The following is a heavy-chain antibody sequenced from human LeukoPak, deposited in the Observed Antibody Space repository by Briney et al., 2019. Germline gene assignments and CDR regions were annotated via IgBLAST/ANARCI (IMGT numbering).Heavy chain of an antibody. CDR1: GFTFSSYS. D-gene: IGHD3-10*01. V-gene: IGHV3-48*02. CDR2: ISSSSSTI. CDR3: ARDSSDVRDDYGDF. Sequence: RGSLRLSCAASGFTFSSYSMNWVRQAPGKGLEWVSYISSSSSTIYYADSVKGRFTISRDNAKNSLYLQMNSLRDEDTAVYYCARDSSDVRDDYGDFWGQGTLVTVSS. J-gene: IGHJ4*02.